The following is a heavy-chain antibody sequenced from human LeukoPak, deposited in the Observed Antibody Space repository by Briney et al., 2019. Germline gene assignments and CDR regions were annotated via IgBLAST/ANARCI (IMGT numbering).Heavy chain of an antibody. J-gene: IGHJ6*03. Sequence: GGSLRLSCAASGFTFSSYAMHWVRQAPGKGLEWVAVISYDGSNKYYADSVKGRFTISRDNSKNTLYLQMNSLRAEDTAVYYCAREGSIGYYYYMDVWGKGTTVTVSS. CDR1: GFTFSSYA. CDR2: ISYDGSNK. D-gene: IGHD3-10*01. CDR3: AREGSIGYYYYMDV. V-gene: IGHV3-30*04.